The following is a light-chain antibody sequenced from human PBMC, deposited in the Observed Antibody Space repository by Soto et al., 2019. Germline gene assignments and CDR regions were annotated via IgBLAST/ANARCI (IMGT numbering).Light chain of an antibody. Sequence: QSALTQPRSVSGSSGQSVTISCTGTSSDVGGYNFVSWYQQHPGKAPKFMIYDVDKRPSGVPDRFSGSKSGNTASLTISGLQAEDEADYYCCSYAGTYPFVFGTGTKLTVL. CDR2: DVD. CDR3: CSYAGTYPFV. CDR1: SSDVGGYNF. V-gene: IGLV2-11*01. J-gene: IGLJ1*01.